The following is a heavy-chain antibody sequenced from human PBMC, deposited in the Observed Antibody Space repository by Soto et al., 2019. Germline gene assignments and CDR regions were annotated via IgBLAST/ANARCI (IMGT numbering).Heavy chain of an antibody. Sequence: RGSLRLSCAASGFTFSSYAMSWVRQAPGKGLEWVSAISGSGGSTYYADSVKGRFTISRDNSKNTLYLQMNSLRAEDTAVYYCAKDREGYYDSSGYADYWGQGTLVTVSS. CDR3: AKDREGYYDSSGYADY. CDR2: ISGSGGST. CDR1: GFTFSSYA. D-gene: IGHD3-22*01. J-gene: IGHJ4*02. V-gene: IGHV3-23*01.